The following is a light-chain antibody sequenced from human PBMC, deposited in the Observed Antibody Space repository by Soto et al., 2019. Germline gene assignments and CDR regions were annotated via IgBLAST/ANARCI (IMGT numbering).Light chain of an antibody. J-gene: IGKJ1*01. Sequence: DILLTLSPATLSLYRGERATLSCRASQSVGSSLAWFQQKPGQPPRLLIYDASNRATGIPARFSGSGSGTEFTLTISSLQSEDFAVYYCQQYNNWPETFGQGTKVDIK. V-gene: IGKV3-11*01. CDR2: DAS. CDR1: QSVGSS. CDR3: QQYNNWPET.